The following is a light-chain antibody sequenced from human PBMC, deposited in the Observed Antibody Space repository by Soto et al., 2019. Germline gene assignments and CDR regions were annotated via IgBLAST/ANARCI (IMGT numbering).Light chain of an antibody. J-gene: IGLJ2*01. CDR3: QSDDSSNQV. Sequence: NFMLTQPHSVSESPGKTVTISCTRSSGSIASNYAQWYQQRPGSSPTTVIYEDNQRHSGVPDRLSGSIDSSSNTASLTISGLKAEEEADYYWQSDDSSNQVFGGGTKLTVL. CDR2: EDN. V-gene: IGLV6-57*01. CDR1: SGSIASNY.